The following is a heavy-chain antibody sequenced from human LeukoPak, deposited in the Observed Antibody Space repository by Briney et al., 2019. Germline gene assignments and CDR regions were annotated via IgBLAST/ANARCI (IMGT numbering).Heavy chain of an antibody. CDR1: GGSFRGSY. V-gene: IGHV4-34*01. Sequence: SETLSLTCAVYGGSFRGSYWNWIRQPPGKGLEWIGEINHSGSTNYNPSLKSRITISIDTSKNQFPLKLSSVTAADTAVYYCARMYHSSGLIGYFDYWGQGTLVTVSS. J-gene: IGHJ4*02. D-gene: IGHD3-22*01. CDR2: INHSGST. CDR3: ARMYHSSGLIGYFDY.